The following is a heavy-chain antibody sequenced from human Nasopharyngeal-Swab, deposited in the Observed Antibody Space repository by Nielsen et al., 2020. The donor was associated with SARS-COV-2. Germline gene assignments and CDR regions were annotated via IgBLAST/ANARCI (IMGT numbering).Heavy chain of an antibody. CDR1: GFIFINYA. CDR2: ISFSGGST. D-gene: IGHD6-19*01. J-gene: IGHJ4*02. CDR3: AKRSNSSGWYSPFDY. V-gene: IGHV3-23*01. Sequence: GESLKLSCAASGFIFINYAMNWVRQAPGKGLEWVSGISFSGGSTSYADSVKGRFTISRDNSKNTLSLQMNSLRADDTAVYYCAKRSNSSGWYSPFDYWGQGTLVTVSS.